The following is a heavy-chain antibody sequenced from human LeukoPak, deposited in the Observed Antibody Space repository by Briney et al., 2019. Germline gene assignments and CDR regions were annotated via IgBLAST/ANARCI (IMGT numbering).Heavy chain of an antibody. Sequence: ASVKASCKTSGYTFTGYYMHWVRQAPGQGLEWMGWINPNSCVTNYAQRFQGRVTMTRDTSISAAYMELRWLTSDGTAVYYCARERGGNSPFDSWGQGTLVTVSS. V-gene: IGHV1-2*02. J-gene: IGHJ4*02. CDR2: INPNSCVT. CDR1: GYTFTGYY. D-gene: IGHD4-23*01. CDR3: ARERGGNSPFDS.